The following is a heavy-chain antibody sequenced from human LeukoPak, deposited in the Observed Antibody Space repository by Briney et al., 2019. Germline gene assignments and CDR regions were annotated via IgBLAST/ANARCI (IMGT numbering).Heavy chain of an antibody. CDR2: ISAYNGNT. J-gene: IGHJ4*02. V-gene: IGHV1-18*01. Sequence: ASVKVSCKASGYSFTKFGISWVRQAPGQGLEWMGWISAYNGNTNYEQKVQGRVTMTTDTSTGTACMELRSLRSDDTAVYYCARDSPYSSSSLGFDYWGQGSLVTVSS. D-gene: IGHD6-13*01. CDR3: ARDSPYSSSSLGFDY. CDR1: GYSFTKFG.